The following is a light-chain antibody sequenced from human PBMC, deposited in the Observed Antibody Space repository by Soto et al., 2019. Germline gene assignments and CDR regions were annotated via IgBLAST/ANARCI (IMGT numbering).Light chain of an antibody. V-gene: IGLV1-36*01. J-gene: IGLJ1*01. CDR3: ATWDDRRTGHV. CDR1: SSNIGNNA. CDR2: YDD. Sequence: QSVLTQPPSVSEAPRQRVTISCSGSSSNIGNNAVNWYQQLPGKAPKLLIYYDDLLPSGVSDRFSGSKSGTSASLAISGLQSEDEADYYCATWDDRRTGHVFGPGTKVTVL.